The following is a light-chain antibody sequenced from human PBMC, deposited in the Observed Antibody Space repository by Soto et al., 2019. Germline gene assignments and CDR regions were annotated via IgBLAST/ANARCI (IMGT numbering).Light chain of an antibody. CDR1: QSVSSSY. V-gene: IGKV3-20*01. CDR3: QQYGSSPPVT. J-gene: IGKJ5*01. Sequence: EIVLTQSPGTLSLSPGERATLSCRASQSVSSSYLAWYQQKPGQAPRLLIYGASSRATGIPDRFSGSGSGTDFTLTISRLDPEDFAVYYCQQYGSSPPVTFDQGTRLEIK. CDR2: GAS.